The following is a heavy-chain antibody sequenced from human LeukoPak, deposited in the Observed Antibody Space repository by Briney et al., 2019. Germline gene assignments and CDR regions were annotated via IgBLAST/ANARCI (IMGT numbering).Heavy chain of an antibody. J-gene: IGHJ4*02. V-gene: IGHV4-31*03. CDR3: ARTLVTTTSMSFDY. D-gene: IGHD4-17*01. Sequence: PSQTLSLTCTVSTGSISSGGYYWSWIRQHPGKGLEWIGYIYYSGSTHYSPSLRSRVSISVGTSKNQFSLEVSSVTAADTAVYYCARTLVTTTSMSFDYWGQGTLVTVSS. CDR1: TGSISSGGYY. CDR2: IYYSGST.